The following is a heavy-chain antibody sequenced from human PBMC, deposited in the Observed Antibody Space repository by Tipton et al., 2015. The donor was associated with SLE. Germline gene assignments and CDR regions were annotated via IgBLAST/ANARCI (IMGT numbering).Heavy chain of an antibody. CDR2: SYSSGSRT. CDR3: AKASGDRPWDMDYYYFMDV. J-gene: IGHJ6*03. CDR1: GFTFSSYA. V-gene: IGHV3-23*03. Sequence: SLRLSCAASGFTFSSYAMSWVRQAPGKGLEWVSVSYSSGSRTYYADSVKGRFSTSRDDSKNTVYLQMNSLRAGDTAVYFCAKASGDRPWDMDYYYFMDVWGRGTTVTVSS. D-gene: IGHD2-15*01.